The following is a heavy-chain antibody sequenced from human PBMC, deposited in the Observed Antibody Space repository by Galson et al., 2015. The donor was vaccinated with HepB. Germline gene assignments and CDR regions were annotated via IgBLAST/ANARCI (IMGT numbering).Heavy chain of an antibody. CDR1: GFTFSSYS. D-gene: IGHD6-19*01. Sequence: SLRLSCAASGFTFSSYSMNWVRQAPGKGLEWVSSISSSSSYIYYADSVKGRSTISRDNAKNSLYLQMNSLRAEDTAVYYCARDKGGSGWWSPFGYWGQGTLVTVSP. CDR2: ISSSSSYI. CDR3: ARDKGGSGWWSPFGY. V-gene: IGHV3-21*01. J-gene: IGHJ4*02.